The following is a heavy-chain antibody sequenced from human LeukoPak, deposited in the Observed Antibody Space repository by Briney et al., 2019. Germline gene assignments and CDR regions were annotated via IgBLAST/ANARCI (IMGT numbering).Heavy chain of an antibody. CDR3: SRGKIYSDYGGSDY. V-gene: IGHV3-49*03. Sequence: GGSLRLSCSASGFTFGDYGMSWFRQAPGKGLEWVSFIRSKAYGGTTEYAASVNGRFIISRDDSKSIAYLQMNTLETEDTAMYYCSRGKIYSDYGGSDYWGQGTLVTVSS. D-gene: IGHD4-11*01. J-gene: IGHJ4*02. CDR2: IRSKAYGGTT. CDR1: GFTFGDYG.